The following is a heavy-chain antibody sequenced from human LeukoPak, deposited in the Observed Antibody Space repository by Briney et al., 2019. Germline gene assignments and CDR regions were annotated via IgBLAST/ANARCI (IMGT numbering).Heavy chain of an antibody. CDR2: INPNSGGT. D-gene: IGHD4-23*01. V-gene: IGHV1-2*02. Sequence: ASVKVSCKASGYTFTGYYMHWVRQAPGQGLEWMGWINPNSGGTNYAQKLQGRVTMTTDTSTSTAYMELRSLRSDDTAVYYCARVTRRGNSARWFDPWGQGTLVTVSS. CDR3: ARVTRRGNSARWFDP. CDR1: GYTFTGYY. J-gene: IGHJ5*02.